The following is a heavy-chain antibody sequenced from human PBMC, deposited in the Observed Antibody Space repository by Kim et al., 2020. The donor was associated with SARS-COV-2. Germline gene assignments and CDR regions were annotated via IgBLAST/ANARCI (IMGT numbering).Heavy chain of an antibody. Sequence: SETLSLTCTVSGSSISSGGSYWSWIRQHPGKGLEWIGHIYYSGSTNYNPSLKSRGTISVDTSKNQFSLKLSSATAADTAVYYCASSPTGVAGSCLDHWGQGTQVIVSS. V-gene: IGHV4-31*03. CDR2: IYYSGST. J-gene: IGHJ4*02. CDR1: GSSISSGGSY. CDR3: ASSPTGVAGSCLDH. D-gene: IGHD2-15*01.